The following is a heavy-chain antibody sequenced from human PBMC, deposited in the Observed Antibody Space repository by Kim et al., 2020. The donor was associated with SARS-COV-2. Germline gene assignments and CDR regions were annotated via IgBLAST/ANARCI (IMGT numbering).Heavy chain of an antibody. CDR2: IYYSGST. CDR3: ARAPTMVRGFYY. V-gene: IGHV4-61*01. J-gene: IGHJ4*02. Sequence: SETLSLTCTVSGGSVSSGSYYWSWIRQPPGKGLEWIGYIYYSGSTNYNPSLKSRVTISVDTSKNQFSLKLSSVTAADTAVYYCARAPTMVRGFYYWGQGT. D-gene: IGHD3-10*01. CDR1: GGSVSSGSYY.